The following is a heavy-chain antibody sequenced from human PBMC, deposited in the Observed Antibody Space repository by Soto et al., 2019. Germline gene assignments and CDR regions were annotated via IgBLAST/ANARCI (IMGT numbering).Heavy chain of an antibody. CDR3: ARLVVAANYGMDV. V-gene: IGHV1-46*01. Sequence: QVQLVQSGAEVKKPGAAVKVSCKASGYTFTSYYMHWVRQAPGQGLEWMGIINPSGGSTSYAQKFQGRVTMTRDTSTSTVYMELSSLRSEDTAVYYCARLVVAANYGMDVWGQGTTVTVSS. J-gene: IGHJ6*02. CDR1: GYTFTSYY. CDR2: INPSGGST. D-gene: IGHD2-15*01.